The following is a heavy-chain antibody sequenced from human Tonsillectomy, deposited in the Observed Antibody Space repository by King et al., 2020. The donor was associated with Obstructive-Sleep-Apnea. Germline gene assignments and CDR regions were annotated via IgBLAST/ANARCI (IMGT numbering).Heavy chain of an antibody. Sequence: VKLVESGAEVKKPGESLKISCKGSGYNFTAYWIAWVRQMPGKGLEWMGIIYPGDSDTRYSPSFQGQVTISADKSISTAYLQWSGLKASDTAMFYCARQRGLLAAGDYWGQGTLVTVSS. J-gene: IGHJ4*02. CDR3: ARQRGLLAAGDY. V-gene: IGHV5-51*01. D-gene: IGHD6-25*01. CDR1: GYNFTAYW. CDR2: IYPGDSDT.